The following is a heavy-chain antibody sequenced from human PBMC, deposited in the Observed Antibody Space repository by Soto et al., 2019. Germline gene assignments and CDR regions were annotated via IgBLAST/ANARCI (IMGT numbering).Heavy chain of an antibody. CDR2: IYYSGST. J-gene: IGHJ5*02. CDR3: ARFYQREAGWNYQNWFDP. Sequence: NPSQTLSLPCTVCGSSISSGRYYWSWIRQHPGKRLEWIGYIYYSGSTYYNWSLKSRVTISVDTSKNQFSLKLSSVTAADTAVYSCARFYQREAGWNYQNWFDPRGKPTPVTVCS. CDR1: GSSISSGRYY. D-gene: IGHD1-7*01. V-gene: IGHV4-31*03.